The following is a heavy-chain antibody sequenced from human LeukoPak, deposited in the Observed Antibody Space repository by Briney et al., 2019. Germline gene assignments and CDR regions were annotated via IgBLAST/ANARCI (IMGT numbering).Heavy chain of an antibody. CDR3: ARDPRAGSSYFFNY. Sequence: PGRSLRPSRAAAGPSFGSSCTNSVSQDAGRWMGWVSYIRSSSITRSYADSVKGRFTISRNNPKNTLYLQMNSLRDEDTAVYYCARDPRAGSSYFFNYWGQGTLATVSS. V-gene: IGHV3-48*02. J-gene: IGHJ4*02. CDR1: GPSFGSSC. D-gene: IGHD6-6*01. CDR2: IRSSSITR.